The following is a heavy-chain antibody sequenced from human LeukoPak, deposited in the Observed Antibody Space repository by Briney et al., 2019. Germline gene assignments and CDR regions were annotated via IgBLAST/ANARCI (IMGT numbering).Heavy chain of an antibody. CDR3: AKGGHVDY. D-gene: IGHD3-16*01. CDR2: INEDGGEQ. V-gene: IGHV3-7*03. Sequence: GGSLRLSRAASGFAFSGYWMTWVRQAPGKGVEWVANINEDGGEQHYLDSVRGRYSISRDNAKNSLYLQMNNLRAEDTAVYYCAKGGHVDYCGLGTLVTVSS. J-gene: IGHJ4*02. CDR1: GFAFSGYW.